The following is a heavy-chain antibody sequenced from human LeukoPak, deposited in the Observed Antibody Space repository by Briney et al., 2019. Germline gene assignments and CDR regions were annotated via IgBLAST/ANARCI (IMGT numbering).Heavy chain of an antibody. CDR1: GGSISSSSYY. V-gene: IGHV4-39*01. Sequence: SETLSLTCTVSGGSISSSSYYWGWTRQPPGKGLEWIGSIYYSGSTYYNPSLKSRVTISVDTSKNQFSLKLSSVTAADTAVYYCARHWGSSGWNYFDYWGQGTLATVSS. J-gene: IGHJ4*02. D-gene: IGHD6-19*01. CDR3: ARHWGSSGWNYFDY. CDR2: IYYSGST.